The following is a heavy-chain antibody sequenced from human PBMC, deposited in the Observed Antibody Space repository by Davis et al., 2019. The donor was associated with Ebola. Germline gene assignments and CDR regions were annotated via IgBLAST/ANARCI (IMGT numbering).Heavy chain of an antibody. CDR3: ARATGLDY. J-gene: IGHJ4*02. Sequence: GESLKISCAASGFVFSSYVMSWVRRAPGKGLEWVSTLGLSADTYYADSVKGRFTISRDNSKNTLHLQMNSLRAEDTAVYYCARATGLDYWGQGTLVTVSS. V-gene: IGHV3-23*01. CDR2: LGLSADT. CDR1: GFVFSSYV.